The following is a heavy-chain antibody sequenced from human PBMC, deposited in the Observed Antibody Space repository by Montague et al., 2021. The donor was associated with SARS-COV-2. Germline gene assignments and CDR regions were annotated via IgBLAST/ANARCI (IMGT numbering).Heavy chain of an antibody. J-gene: IGHJ4*02. CDR3: ARNVAY. V-gene: IGHV4-4*09. Sequence: SETLSLTCTVSSGSLGNYYWSWIRQSPDKGLEWIGYMYETGNMIYNPSLRSRVSISADTSKSQFSLRLTSVTAADSARYYCARNVAYWGQGVLVTV. D-gene: IGHD2-21*01. CDR1: SGSLGNYY. CDR2: MYETGNM.